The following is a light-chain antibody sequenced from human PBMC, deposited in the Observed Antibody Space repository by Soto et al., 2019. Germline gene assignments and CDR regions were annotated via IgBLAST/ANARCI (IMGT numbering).Light chain of an antibody. CDR2: GAS. Sequence: EIVLTQSPATLSVFPGEKATLSCGASQSVSNNLAWYHQKPGQAPRPLIYGASNRATGVPARFSGSGSGTDFTLTISSLEPEDFAVYYCLQRYNWPPVTFGQGTRLEIK. CDR1: QSVSNN. CDR3: LQRYNWPPVT. V-gene: IGKV3-11*01. J-gene: IGKJ5*01.